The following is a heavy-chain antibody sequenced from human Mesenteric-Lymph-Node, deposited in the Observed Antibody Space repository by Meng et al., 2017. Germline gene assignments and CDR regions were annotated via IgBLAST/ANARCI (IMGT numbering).Heavy chain of an antibody. CDR1: GFTFSGCW. D-gene: IGHD3-10*01. Sequence: GESLKISCAASGFTFSGCWMSWVRQAPGKGLEWVSSITSSSTYIYTADSLKGRFTISRDNAKDSLYLQMNSLRVEDTAIYYCTRVLAVTSNGFGSGAFDIWGPGTMVTVSS. J-gene: IGHJ3*02. CDR3: TRVLAVTSNGFGSGAFDI. CDR2: ITSSSTYI. V-gene: IGHV3-21*01.